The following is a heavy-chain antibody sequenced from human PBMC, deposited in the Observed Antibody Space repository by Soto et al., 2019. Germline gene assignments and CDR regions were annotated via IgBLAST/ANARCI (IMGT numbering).Heavy chain of an antibody. V-gene: IGHV3-23*01. CDR2: ISGSGGST. D-gene: IGHD3-3*01. CDR3: AKVLAYDFWSGYRFDY. J-gene: IGHJ4*02. CDR1: GFTFSSYA. Sequence: PGGSLRLSCAASGFTFSSYAMSWVCQAPGKGLEWVSAISGSGGSTYYADSVKGRFTISRDNSKNTLYLQMNSLRAEDTAVYYCAKVLAYDFWSGYRFDYWGQGTLVTVSS.